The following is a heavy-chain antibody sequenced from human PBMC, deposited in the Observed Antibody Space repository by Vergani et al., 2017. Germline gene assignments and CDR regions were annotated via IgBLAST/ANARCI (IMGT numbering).Heavy chain of an antibody. CDR2: INPNSGGT. Sequence: QVQLVQSGAEVKKPGASVKVSCKASGYTFTGYYMHWVRQAPGQGLEWMGWINPNSGGTNYAQKFQGRVTLTRDTSISTAYMELSRLRSEDTAVYYCARDLPPIVVVPAAVDVWGQGTTVTVSS. D-gene: IGHD2-2*01. V-gene: IGHV1-2*02. CDR3: ARDLPPIVVVPAAVDV. J-gene: IGHJ6*02. CDR1: GYTFTGYY.